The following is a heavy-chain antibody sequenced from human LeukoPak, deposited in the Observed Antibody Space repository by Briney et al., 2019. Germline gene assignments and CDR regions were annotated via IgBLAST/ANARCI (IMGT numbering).Heavy chain of an antibody. CDR2: IIGSAVNT. Sequence: GESLRLSCGAYGLTVSSYGMSWVRQAPGKGLEWVSTIIGSAVNTYYADSVKGRFTISRDDSKNTVYLQMNSLRAEDTAVYSCAKYTSGTSYRGLDQWGQGTLVTVSS. CDR1: GLTVSSYG. J-gene: IGHJ4*02. V-gene: IGHV3-23*01. CDR3: AKYTSGTSYRGLDQ. D-gene: IGHD3-10*01.